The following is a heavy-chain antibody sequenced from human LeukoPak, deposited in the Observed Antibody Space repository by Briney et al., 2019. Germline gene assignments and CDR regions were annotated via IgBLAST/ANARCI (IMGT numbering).Heavy chain of an antibody. J-gene: IGHJ4*02. CDR2: INHTGNT. Sequence: PSETLSLTCAVSGGSISSSNWWSWIRQPPGKRLEWIGEINHTGNTNYNPSLKRLVTIPVDTSQKHFSLRLNSLTAADTAVYYCARGRYLTTLGGAAAGFLDNWGQGTLVTVSS. CDR1: GGSISSSNW. D-gene: IGHD6-13*01. CDR3: ARGRYLTTLGGAAAGFLDN. V-gene: IGHV4-4*02.